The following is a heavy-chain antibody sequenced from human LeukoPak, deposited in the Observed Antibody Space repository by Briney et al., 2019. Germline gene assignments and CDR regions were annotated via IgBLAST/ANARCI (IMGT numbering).Heavy chain of an antibody. Sequence: GGSLRLSCTASGFSFSGHWMHWARQLPGKGLVWVSRISPTGSTASYADSVKGRFTVSRDNAKNTLYLQVNNLRAEDTAVYYCARGPNSNWSGLDFWGQGTLLTVSS. J-gene: IGHJ4*02. CDR2: ISPTGSTA. CDR1: GFSFSGHW. CDR3: ARGPNSNWSGLDF. D-gene: IGHD6-6*01. V-gene: IGHV3-74*01.